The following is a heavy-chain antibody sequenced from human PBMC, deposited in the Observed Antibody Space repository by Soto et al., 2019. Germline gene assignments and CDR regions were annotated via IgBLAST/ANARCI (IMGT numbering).Heavy chain of an antibody. CDR1: GASISSGLYY. J-gene: IGHJ4*02. D-gene: IGHD4-17*01. Sequence: QVQLQESGPGLVKPSQTLSLTCTVSGASISSGLYYWHWIRHIPGKGLEWIGRIHNSGITYSNPSRQPRXXXSXSTSDSQFSLKLTSVSAADATVYSCARGPEHANGGYWAQGSLAT. CDR2: IHNSGIT. V-gene: IGHV4-30-4*08. CDR3: ARGPEHANGGY.